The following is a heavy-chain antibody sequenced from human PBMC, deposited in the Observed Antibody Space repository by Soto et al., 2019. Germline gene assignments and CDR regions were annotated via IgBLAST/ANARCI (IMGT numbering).Heavy chain of an antibody. CDR1: GFTFSSYA. J-gene: IGHJ4*02. CDR2: ISGSGSTI. CDR3: GRCTSTSCHLGSDY. V-gene: IGHV3-23*01. D-gene: IGHD2-2*01. Sequence: EVQLLESGGGLVQPGGSLRLSCAASGFTFSSYAVSWVRQAPGKGPEWISSISGSGSTIYYADSVKGRFTISRDNSKNTLYLQMNSLRAADTAVYYCGRCTSTSCHLGSDYWGQGTLVTVSS.